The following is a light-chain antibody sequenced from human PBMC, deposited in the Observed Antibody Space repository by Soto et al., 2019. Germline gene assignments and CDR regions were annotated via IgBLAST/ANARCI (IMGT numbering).Light chain of an antibody. CDR2: QAS. J-gene: IGKJ1*01. CDR3: QKYDSYSWT. CDR1: QSISSW. V-gene: IGKV1-5*03. Sequence: DIQMTQSPSTLSPFVGDRVTITPRATQSISSWLAWYQQKPGKAPKLLVYQASTLESGVPLRFSGSGSGTEFTLTINSLQSDDFATYYCQKYDSYSWTFGQGTKVDIK.